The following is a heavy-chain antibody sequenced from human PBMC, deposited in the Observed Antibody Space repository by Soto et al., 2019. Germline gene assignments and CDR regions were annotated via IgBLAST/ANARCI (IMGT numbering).Heavy chain of an antibody. Sequence: PSETLSLTCTVSGGSISSSSYYWGWIRQPPGKGLEWIGSIYYSGSTYYNPSLKSRVTISVDTSKNQFSLKLSSVTAADTAVYYCATTYYDILTGLTALGYWGQGTLVTVSS. D-gene: IGHD3-9*01. J-gene: IGHJ4*02. V-gene: IGHV4-39*01. CDR2: IYYSGST. CDR3: ATTYYDILTGLTALGY. CDR1: GGSISSSSYY.